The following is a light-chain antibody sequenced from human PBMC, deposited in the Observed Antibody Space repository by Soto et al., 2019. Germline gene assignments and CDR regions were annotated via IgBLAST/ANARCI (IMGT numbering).Light chain of an antibody. CDR1: QSVSSSF. CDR3: LQYGSSPRA. Sequence: EIVLTQSPGTLSLSPGERATLSCRASQSVSSSFLAWYQQKPGQAPRLLIYGASSRATGIPARFSGSGSGRDFTLTISRLEPEGFAVYYCLQYGSSPRAFGQGTKLEIK. CDR2: GAS. V-gene: IGKV3-20*01. J-gene: IGKJ2*01.